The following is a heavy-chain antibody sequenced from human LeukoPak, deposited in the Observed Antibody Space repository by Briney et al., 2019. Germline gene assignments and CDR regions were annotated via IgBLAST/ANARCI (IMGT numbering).Heavy chain of an antibody. V-gene: IGHV3-7*01. J-gene: IGHJ4*02. D-gene: IGHD2-8*01. CDR2: IREDGSEK. Sequence: GGSLRLSCTASGFTFDDYGMSWVRQVPGKGLEWVASIREDGSEKTSVDSVKGRFTISRDNAKNSLYLQMDSLRAEDTAVYYCARGPTNGQAFDYWGQGTLVSVSS. CDR3: ARGPTNGQAFDY. CDR1: GFTFDDYG.